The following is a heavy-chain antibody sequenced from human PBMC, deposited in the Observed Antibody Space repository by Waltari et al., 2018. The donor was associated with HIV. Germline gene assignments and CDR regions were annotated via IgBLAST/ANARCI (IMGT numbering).Heavy chain of an antibody. J-gene: IGHJ4*02. CDR1: GYSSRSNS. D-gene: IGHD3-10*01. Sequence: QVQLVNSGTRVKKPGASVKVSCKASGYSSRSNSVNWVRQAPGQGLEWMGWINTNTGIPTYAQGFTGRFVFSLDTSVSTAYLQISSLQTEDSAVYYCARDGGRSRAFDYWGQGTLVTVSS. V-gene: IGHV7-4-1*02. CDR3: ARDGGRSRAFDY. CDR2: INTNTGIP.